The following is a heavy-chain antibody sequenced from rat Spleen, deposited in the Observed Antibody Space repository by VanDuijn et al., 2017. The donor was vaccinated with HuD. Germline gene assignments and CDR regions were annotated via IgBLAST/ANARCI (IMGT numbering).Heavy chain of an antibody. V-gene: IGHV5-29*01. CDR3: ARHGRGERTYYYVLDA. Sequence: EVQLVESGGGLVQPGRSLKLSCAASGFTFSNYGMAWVRQAPTKGLEWVATIIYDGSSTYYRDSVKGRFTISRDNAKSTLYLQVDSLRSEDTAIYYCARHGRGERTYYYVLDAWGQGVSVTVSS. D-gene: IGHD4-3*01. J-gene: IGHJ4*01. CDR1: GFTFSNYG. CDR2: IIYDGSST.